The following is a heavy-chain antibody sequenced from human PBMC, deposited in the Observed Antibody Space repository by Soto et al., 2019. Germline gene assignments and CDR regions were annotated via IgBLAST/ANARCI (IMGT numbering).Heavy chain of an antibody. Sequence: EVQVVESGGGLVHPGGSLRLSCNFTFSMYSMNWVRQAPGKGLAWVASISSGSAYIKYADSVKGRFTISRDNAKNSVSLQMNSLRVDDTAVYFCTRDQGGSYDSWFDPWGLGTLVTVSS. CDR3: TRDQGGSYDSWFDP. CDR2: ISSGSAYI. V-gene: IGHV3-21*01. J-gene: IGHJ5*02. CDR1: TFSMYS. D-gene: IGHD1-26*01.